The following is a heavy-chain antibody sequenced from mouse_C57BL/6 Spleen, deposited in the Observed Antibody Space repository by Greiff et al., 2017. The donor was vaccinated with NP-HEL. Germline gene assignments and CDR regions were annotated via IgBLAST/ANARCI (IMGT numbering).Heavy chain of an antibody. CDR1: GFTFSSYA. Sequence: EVKLQESGGGLVKPGGSLKLSCAASGFTFSSYAMSWVRQTPEKRLEWVATISDGGSYTYYPDNVKGRFTISRDNAKNNLYLQMSHLKSEDTAMYYCARDGYRDYFDYWGQGTTLTVSS. D-gene: IGHD1-2*01. CDR3: ARDGYRDYFDY. J-gene: IGHJ2*01. CDR2: ISDGGSYT. V-gene: IGHV5-4*01.